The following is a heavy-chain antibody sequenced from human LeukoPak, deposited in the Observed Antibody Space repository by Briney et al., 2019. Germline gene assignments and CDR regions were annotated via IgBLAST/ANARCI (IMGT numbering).Heavy chain of an antibody. V-gene: IGHV3-23*01. CDR2: ISGSGGST. J-gene: IGHJ4*02. CDR3: ARTSGYYYDSSGYPY. CDR1: GFTFSSYA. Sequence: QPGGSLRLSCAASGFTFSSYAMSWVRQAPGKGLEWVSAISGSGGSTYYADSVKGRFTISRDNSKNTLYLQMNSLRAEDAAVYYCARTSGYYYDSSGYPYWGQGTLVTVSS. D-gene: IGHD3-22*01.